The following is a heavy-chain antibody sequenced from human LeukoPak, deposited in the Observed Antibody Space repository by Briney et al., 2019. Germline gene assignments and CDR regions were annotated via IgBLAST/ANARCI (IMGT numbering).Heavy chain of an antibody. CDR3: ARIADDFWSGYYLNWFDP. D-gene: IGHD3-3*01. J-gene: IGHJ5*02. Sequence: SGPTLVNPTETLTLTCTVSGFSLSNARMGVSWIRQPPGKALEWLAHIFSNDEKSYSISLKSRLTISKDTSKSQVVLTMTNMDPVDTATYYCARIADDFWSGYYLNWFDPWGQGTLVTVSS. CDR2: IFSNDEK. V-gene: IGHV2-26*01. CDR1: GFSLSNARMG.